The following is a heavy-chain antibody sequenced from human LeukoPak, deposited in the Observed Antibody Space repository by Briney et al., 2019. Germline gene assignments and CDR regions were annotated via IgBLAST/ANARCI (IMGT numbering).Heavy chain of an antibody. Sequence: GRSRRLSCAASGFTFTDYAMHWVRQARGKGLEWVAVVSSDGNGKYFADAVKGRFTISRDNSKNTLYLQMNSLRPEDAAVYFCASKEYFGSGTYYHFWGQGTLVTVSS. V-gene: IGHV3-30*04. CDR2: VSSDGNGK. CDR1: GFTFTDYA. D-gene: IGHD3-10*01. CDR3: ASKEYFGSGTYYHF. J-gene: IGHJ4*02.